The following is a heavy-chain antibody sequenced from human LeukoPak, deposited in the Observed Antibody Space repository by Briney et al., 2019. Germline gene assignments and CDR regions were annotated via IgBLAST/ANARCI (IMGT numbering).Heavy chain of an antibody. J-gene: IGHJ4*02. D-gene: IGHD3-16*02. CDR3: ARGAALYDYVWGSYRRLDY. CDR2: IIPIFSTA. V-gene: IGHV1-69*13. Sequence: VASVKVSCKASGGTFSSYAISWVRQAPGQGLEWMGGIIPIFSTANYAQKFQGRVTITADESTSTAYMELSSLRSEDTAVYYCARGAALYDYVWGSYRRLDYWGQGTLVTVSS. CDR1: GGTFSSYA.